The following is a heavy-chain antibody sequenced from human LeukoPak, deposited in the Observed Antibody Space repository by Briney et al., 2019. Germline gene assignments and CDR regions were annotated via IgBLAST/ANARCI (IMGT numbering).Heavy chain of an antibody. CDR1: GGSISSYY. Sequence: PSETLSLTCTVSGGSISSYYWSWIRQPPGKGLEWIGYIYYSGSTNYNPSLKSRVTISVDKSKNQFSLKLSSVTAADTAVYYCARDLYSTSSSGSYYYYGMDVWGQGTMVTVSS. D-gene: IGHD6-6*01. CDR3: ARDLYSTSSSGSYYYYGMDV. V-gene: IGHV4-59*01. CDR2: IYYSGST. J-gene: IGHJ6*02.